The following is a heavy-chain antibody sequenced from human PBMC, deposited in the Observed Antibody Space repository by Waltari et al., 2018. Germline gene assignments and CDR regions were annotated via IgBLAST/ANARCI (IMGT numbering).Heavy chain of an antibody. J-gene: IGHJ4*02. CDR3: TRGFASGIHYY. D-gene: IGHD3-10*01. CDR2: ISKTITTI. V-gene: IGHV3-48*02. CDR1: GFTFSSYS. Sequence: EVQLLASGGGLVQPGGSLSLPCAASGFTFSSYSITWVRQAPGKGLECVSYISKTITTIHYADSVKGRFTISRDNAKNSVYLQMNSLRDEDTAMYYCTRGFASGIHYYWGQGTLVTVSS.